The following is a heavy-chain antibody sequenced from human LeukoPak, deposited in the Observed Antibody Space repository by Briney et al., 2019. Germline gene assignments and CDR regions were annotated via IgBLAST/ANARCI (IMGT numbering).Heavy chain of an antibody. CDR2: ISYDGSNK. J-gene: IGHJ4*02. CDR3: AKDLYLTGYSFDY. CDR1: GFTFSSYG. D-gene: IGHD3-9*01. Sequence: GGSLRLSCAASGFTFSSYGMHWVRQAPGKGLEWVAVISYDGSNKYYADSVKGRFTISRDNSKNTPYLQMNSLRAEDTAVYYCAKDLYLTGYSFDYWGQGTLVSVSS. V-gene: IGHV3-30*18.